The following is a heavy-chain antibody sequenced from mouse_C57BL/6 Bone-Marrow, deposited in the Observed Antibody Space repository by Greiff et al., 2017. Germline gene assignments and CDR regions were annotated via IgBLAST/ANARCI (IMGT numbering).Heavy chain of an antibody. D-gene: IGHD1-1*01. V-gene: IGHV1-85*01. CDR1: GYTFTSYD. CDR3: ARDYGSSYWYFDV. CDR2: IYPRDGST. Sequence: QVQLQQSGPELVKPGASVKLSCKASGYTFTSYDINWVKQRPGQGLEWIGWIYPRDGSTKYNEKFKGKATLTVDTSSSTAYMDLHSLTSEDSAVYFCARDYGSSYWYFDVWGTVTTVTVSS. J-gene: IGHJ1*03.